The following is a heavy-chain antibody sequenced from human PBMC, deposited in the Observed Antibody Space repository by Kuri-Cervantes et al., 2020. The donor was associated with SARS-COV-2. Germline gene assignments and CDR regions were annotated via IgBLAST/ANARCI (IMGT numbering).Heavy chain of an antibody. CDR1: GGSITGHH. V-gene: IGHV4-59*11. D-gene: IGHD3-3*01. CDR3: ARALPHLEWLFNDAFDI. Sequence: SETLSLTCTVSGGSITGHHWTWIRQPPGKGLEWIGYIYYSWSTNYNPSLKSRVTISVDTSKNQFSLKLSSVTAADTAVYYCARALPHLEWLFNDAFDIWGQGTMVTVSS. J-gene: IGHJ3*02. CDR2: IYYSWST.